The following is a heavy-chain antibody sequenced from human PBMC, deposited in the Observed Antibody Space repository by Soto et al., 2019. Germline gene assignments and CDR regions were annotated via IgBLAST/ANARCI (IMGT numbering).Heavy chain of an antibody. CDR1: GFTFSNAW. CDR3: TCRLRYFEIDP. Sequence: GGSLRLSCAASGFTFSNAWMNWVRQAPGKGLEWVGRTKSKTDGGTTDYAAPVKGRFTISRDDSKNTLYLQMNSLKTEDTAVYYCTCRLRYFEIDPWGQGTLVTVSS. V-gene: IGHV3-15*07. J-gene: IGHJ5*02. D-gene: IGHD3-9*01. CDR2: TKSKTDGGTT.